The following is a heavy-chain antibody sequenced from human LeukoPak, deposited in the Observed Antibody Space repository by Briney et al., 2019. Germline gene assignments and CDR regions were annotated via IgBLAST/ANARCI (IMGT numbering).Heavy chain of an antibody. Sequence: SETLSLTCTVSGGSISSSSYYWGWIRQPPGKGLEWIGSIYYSGSTNYNPSLKSRVTISVDTSKNQFSLKLSSVTAADTAVYYCARRRHSGIVGATRRGNWFDPWGQGTLVTVSS. CDR1: GGSISSSSYY. CDR2: IYYSGST. J-gene: IGHJ5*02. V-gene: IGHV4-39*07. D-gene: IGHD1-26*01. CDR3: ARRRHSGIVGATRRGNWFDP.